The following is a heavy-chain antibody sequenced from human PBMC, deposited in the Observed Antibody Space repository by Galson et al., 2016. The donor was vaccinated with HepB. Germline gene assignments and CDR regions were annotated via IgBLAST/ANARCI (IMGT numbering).Heavy chain of an antibody. D-gene: IGHD2-8*01. V-gene: IGHV3-15*01. CDR2: IKSNSDGGTA. J-gene: IGHJ4*02. Sequence: SLRLSCAASGCTFTTAWMSWFRQAPGKGLEWVGRIKSNSDGGTAEHAAPVKGRFTIPRDDSRNTLYLQLNSLKTEDTAVYYCTTGSLTKLTHGEDHWGQGTLVTVSS. CDR3: TTGSLTKLTHGEDH. CDR1: GCTFTTAW.